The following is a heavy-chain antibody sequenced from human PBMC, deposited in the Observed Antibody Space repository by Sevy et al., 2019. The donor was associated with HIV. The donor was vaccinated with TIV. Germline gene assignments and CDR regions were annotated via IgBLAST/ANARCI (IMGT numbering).Heavy chain of an antibody. Sequence: GGSLRLSCAASGFSFSNAWMSWVGQAPGKGLEWVGRIKSKTDGGTTDYAAPVKGRFTISRDDSKNTLYLQMNSLKTEDTAIYYCTTDSKTRGLSALLDYWGQGTLVTVSS. V-gene: IGHV3-15*01. CDR2: IKSKTDGGTT. J-gene: IGHJ4*02. D-gene: IGHD3-10*01. CDR3: TTDSKTRGLSALLDY. CDR1: GFSFSNAW.